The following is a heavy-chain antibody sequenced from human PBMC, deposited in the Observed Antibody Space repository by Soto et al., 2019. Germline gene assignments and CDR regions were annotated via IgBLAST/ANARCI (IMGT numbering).Heavy chain of an antibody. Sequence: PGESLKISCQCSGYTFSNFWIAWVRQLPGKGLEWMGIIYPGDYETRYSPSFHGKVTISADRSIGTAYLQWSSLEASDSAFYFCARSPHSSPYFDYWGQGALVTVSS. CDR1: GYTFSNFW. J-gene: IGHJ4*02. V-gene: IGHV5-51*01. D-gene: IGHD6-13*01. CDR3: ARSPHSSPYFDY. CDR2: IYPGDYET.